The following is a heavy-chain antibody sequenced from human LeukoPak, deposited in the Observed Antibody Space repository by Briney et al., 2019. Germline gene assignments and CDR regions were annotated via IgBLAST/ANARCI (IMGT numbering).Heavy chain of an antibody. D-gene: IGHD3-22*01. CDR2: IYHSGST. Sequence: SETLSLTCTVSGGSISSSSYYWGWIRQPPGKGLEWIGSIYHSGSTNYNPSLKSRVTISVDKSKNQFSLKLSSVTAADTAVYYCARHEYVASRYYYDSSGYYYVGNWFDPWGQGTLVTVSS. J-gene: IGHJ5*02. CDR1: GGSISSSSYY. CDR3: ARHEYVASRYYYDSSGYYYVGNWFDP. V-gene: IGHV4-39*01.